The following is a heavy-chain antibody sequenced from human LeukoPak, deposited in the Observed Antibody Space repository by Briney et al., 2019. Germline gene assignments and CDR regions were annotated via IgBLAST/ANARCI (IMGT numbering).Heavy chain of an antibody. CDR3: ARGPYSYDSSGAFDI. CDR2: INHSGST. V-gene: IGHV4-34*01. CDR1: GGSFSGYY. Sequence: SETLSLTCAVYGGSFSGYYWSWIRQPPGKGLEWIGEINHSGSTNYNPPLKSRVTISVDTSKNQFSLKLSSVTAADTAVYFCARGPYSYDSSGAFDIWGQGTMVTVSS. D-gene: IGHD3-22*01. J-gene: IGHJ3*02.